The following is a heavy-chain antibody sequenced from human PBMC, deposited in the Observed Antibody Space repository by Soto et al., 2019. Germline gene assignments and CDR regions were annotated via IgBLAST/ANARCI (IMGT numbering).Heavy chain of an antibody. D-gene: IGHD3-10*01. CDR3: ARGNVRGGCLDF. V-gene: IGHV1-3*05. J-gene: IGHJ4*02. CDR2: FNGGNGNI. CDR1: GYTFSTYA. Sequence: QVQLVQSGAEERKPGASVKVSCKASGYTFSTYAMHWVRRAPGQSLEWMGWFNGGNGNIKYSQKFEGRVTITKDTAATTVYRELKMLRSEDTAVYYCARGNVRGGCLDFWCQGTLVSVSS.